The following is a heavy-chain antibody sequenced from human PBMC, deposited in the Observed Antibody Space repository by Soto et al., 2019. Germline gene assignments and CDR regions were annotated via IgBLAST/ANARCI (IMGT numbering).Heavy chain of an antibody. D-gene: IGHD4-17*01. Sequence: GGSLRLSCAASGFTFSSYGMHWVRQAPGKGLEWVAVISYDGSNKYYADSVKGRFTISRDNSKNTLYLQMNSLRAEDTAVYYCASQDYGDYYFDYWGQGTLVTVSS. CDR3: ASQDYGDYYFDY. CDR2: ISYDGSNK. CDR1: GFTFSSYG. J-gene: IGHJ4*02. V-gene: IGHV3-30*03.